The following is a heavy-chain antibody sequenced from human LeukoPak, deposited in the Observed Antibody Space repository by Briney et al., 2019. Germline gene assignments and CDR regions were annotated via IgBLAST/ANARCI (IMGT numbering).Heavy chain of an antibody. Sequence: GGSLRLSCAASGFTFSSYSMNWVRQAPGKGLEWVSSISSSSSYIYYADSVKGRFTISRDNAKNSLYLQMNSLRAEDTAVYYCARGKAYSSDAFDIWGHGTMVTVSS. CDR3: ARGKAYSSDAFDI. V-gene: IGHV3-21*01. CDR2: ISSSSSYI. J-gene: IGHJ3*02. CDR1: GFTFSSYS. D-gene: IGHD6-13*01.